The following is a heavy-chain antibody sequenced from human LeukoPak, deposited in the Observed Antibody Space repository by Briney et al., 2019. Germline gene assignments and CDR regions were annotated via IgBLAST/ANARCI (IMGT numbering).Heavy chain of an antibody. D-gene: IGHD1-26*01. J-gene: IGHJ6*04. Sequence: GGSLRLSCAASGFTVNTNYMSWVRQTPGKGLEWVSIMHSVGTTYYADSVKGRFTFSRDNSKNTLYLQMNNLRAEDTAVYYCARDGSSGRGYYYYYGMDVWGEGTTVTVSS. V-gene: IGHV3-53*01. CDR2: MHSVGTT. CDR1: GFTVNTNY. CDR3: ARDGSSGRGYYYYYGMDV.